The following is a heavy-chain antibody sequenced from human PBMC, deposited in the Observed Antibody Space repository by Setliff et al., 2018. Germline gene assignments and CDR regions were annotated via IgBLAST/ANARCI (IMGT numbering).Heavy chain of an antibody. CDR1: GYSISSSNW. CDR3: ARYYYDSSGYSESDLGWFDP. Sequence: SETLSLTCAVSGYSISSSNWGGWIRQPPGKGLEWIGYIYYSGSTNYNPSLKSRVTMSVDTSKNQFSLKLSSVTALDTAVYYCARYYYDSSGYSESDLGWFDPWGQGTLVTVSS. J-gene: IGHJ5*02. V-gene: IGHV4-28*06. CDR2: IYYSGST. D-gene: IGHD3-22*01.